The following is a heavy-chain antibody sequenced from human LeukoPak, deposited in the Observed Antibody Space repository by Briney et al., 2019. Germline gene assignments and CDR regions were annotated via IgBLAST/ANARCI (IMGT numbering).Heavy chain of an antibody. Sequence: PSETLSLTCTVSGGSISSGGYYWSWIRQHPGKGLEWIGYIYYSGSTYYNPSLKSRVTISVDTSKNQFSLKPSSVTAADTAVYYCARVGYYDSSGYFDYWGQGTLVTVSS. CDR1: GGSISSGGYY. CDR3: ARVGYYDSSGYFDY. J-gene: IGHJ4*02. D-gene: IGHD3-22*01. V-gene: IGHV4-31*03. CDR2: IYYSGST.